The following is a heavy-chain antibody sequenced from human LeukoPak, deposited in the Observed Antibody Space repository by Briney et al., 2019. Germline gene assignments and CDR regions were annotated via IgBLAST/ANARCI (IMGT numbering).Heavy chain of an antibody. CDR2: ISSSPSYI. V-gene: IGHV3-21*01. J-gene: IGHJ4*02. Sequence: GTLTLSCTASGGTFSSCDLYWGRQAPAPGLEWTSSISSSPSYIYHADSLKGRFTTPRENAKHSLYLQRHPLTPEDTGVYSSARGRWASHFDLWGQGTLVTVSS. D-gene: IGHD6-13*01. CDR3: ARGRWASHFDL. CDR1: GGTFSSCD.